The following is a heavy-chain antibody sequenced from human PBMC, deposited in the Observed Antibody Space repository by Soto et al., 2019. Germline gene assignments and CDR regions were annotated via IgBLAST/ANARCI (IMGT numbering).Heavy chain of an antibody. CDR3: ASGVPLGYSYGFFDY. CDR1: GGSISSGDYY. Sequence: SETLSLTCTVSGGSISSGDYYWSWIRQPPGKGLEWIGYIYYSGSTYYNPSLKSRVTISVDTSKNQFSLKLSSVTAADTAVYYCASGVPLGYSYGFFDYWGQGTLVTVSS. CDR2: IYYSGST. J-gene: IGHJ4*02. D-gene: IGHD5-18*01. V-gene: IGHV4-30-4*01.